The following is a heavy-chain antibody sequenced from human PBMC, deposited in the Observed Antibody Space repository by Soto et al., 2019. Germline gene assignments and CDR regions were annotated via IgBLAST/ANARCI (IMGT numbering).Heavy chain of an antibody. CDR3: ARLLIAAAVPSNDY. CDR2: ISAYNGNT. Sequence: ASVKVSCKASGYTFTSYGISWVRQAPGQGLEWMGWISAYNGNTNYAQKLQGRVTMTTDTSTSTAYMELRSLRSDDTAVYYCARLLIAAAVPSNDYWGQGTLVTVSS. J-gene: IGHJ4*02. V-gene: IGHV1-18*01. CDR1: GYTFTSYG. D-gene: IGHD6-13*01.